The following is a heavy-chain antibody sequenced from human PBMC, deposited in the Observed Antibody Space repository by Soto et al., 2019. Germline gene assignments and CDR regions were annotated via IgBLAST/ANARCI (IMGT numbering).Heavy chain of an antibody. CDR3: ARGLHSESMFLSLAAN. CDR2: IFAGGAS. D-gene: IGHD2-21*02. CDR1: GFTVSRSY. J-gene: IGHJ4*02. V-gene: IGHV3-66*01. Sequence: EVQLVESGGGLVQPGGSLRISCAGSGFTVSRSYMTWVRQAPGQGFEWVSTIFAGGASYYAASVKGRFMMSRDISSNTLSLQINNLSAEDTAVYYCARGLHSESMFLSLAANWGQGIVVAVSS.